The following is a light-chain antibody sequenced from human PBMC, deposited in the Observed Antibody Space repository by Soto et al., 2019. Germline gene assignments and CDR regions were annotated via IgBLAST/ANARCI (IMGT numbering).Light chain of an antibody. J-gene: IGKJ1*01. Sequence: EIVLTQSPATLSLSPGERGTLSCRASESVTNYLAWYQQKPGQAPRFLVYDVSNRATGIPARFSGGGSGTDFTLTISNLEPEDFAVYYCQQRSDWPWTFGQGTNVEIK. CDR1: ESVTNY. CDR3: QQRSDWPWT. CDR2: DVS. V-gene: IGKV3-11*01.